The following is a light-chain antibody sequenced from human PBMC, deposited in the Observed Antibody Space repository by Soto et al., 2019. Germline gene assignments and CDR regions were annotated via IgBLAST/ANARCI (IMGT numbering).Light chain of an antibody. CDR2: LNSDGSH. Sequence: QAVVTQSPSASASLGASVKLTCTLSSGHSNYAIAWHQQQPEKGPRYLMRLNSDGSHNKGDGIPDRFSGSSSGAERYLTISSLQSEDEADYYCQTWATGIVVFGGGTKLTVL. CDR3: QTWATGIVV. V-gene: IGLV4-69*02. CDR1: SGHSNYA. J-gene: IGLJ2*01.